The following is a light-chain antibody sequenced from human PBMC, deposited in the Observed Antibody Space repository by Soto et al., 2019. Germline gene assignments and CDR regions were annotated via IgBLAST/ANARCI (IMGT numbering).Light chain of an antibody. Sequence: NVLTQSPATLSLSPGEGTTISCRASQSINTYLAWYQQKPGQAPRLLIYDASKRATGIPARFSGSGSGTDFTLTISSLQPEEFAVYYCQQHRSWQVTVGQGTRLEIK. J-gene: IGKJ5*01. V-gene: IGKV3D-11*02. CDR3: QQHRSWQVT. CDR2: DAS. CDR1: QSINTY.